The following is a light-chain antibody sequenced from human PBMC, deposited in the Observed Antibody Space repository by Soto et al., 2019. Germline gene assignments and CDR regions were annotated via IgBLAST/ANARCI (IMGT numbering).Light chain of an antibody. J-gene: IGLJ2*01. Sequence: QSVLTQPRSVSGSPGQSVTISCTGTSSDVGGYNYVSWYQQHPGKAPKLMIYDVSKRPSGVPDRFSGSKSGNTASLTISGLQAEDEADYLCALYVGSGTVVFGGGTKLTVL. CDR1: SSDVGGYNY. CDR2: DVS. V-gene: IGLV2-11*01. CDR3: ALYVGSGTVV.